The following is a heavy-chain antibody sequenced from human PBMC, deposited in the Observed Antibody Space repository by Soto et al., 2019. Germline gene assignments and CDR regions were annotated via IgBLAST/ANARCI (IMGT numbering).Heavy chain of an antibody. CDR3: ARGGWEGSGYQDPYYYYVMDV. Sequence: PSAALSLTCTVSGGSISSYYWSWIRQPPGQGLEWIGYIYYSGSTNYNPSLKSRVTISVDTSKNQFSLKLSSVTAADTAVYYCARGGWEGSGYQDPYYYYVMDVWGQGTKVTVYS. V-gene: IGHV4-59*08. CDR1: GGSISSYY. CDR2: IYYSGST. J-gene: IGHJ6*02. D-gene: IGHD3-22*01.